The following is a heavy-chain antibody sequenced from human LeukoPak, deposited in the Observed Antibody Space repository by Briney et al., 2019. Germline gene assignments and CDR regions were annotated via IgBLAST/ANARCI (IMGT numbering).Heavy chain of an antibody. J-gene: IGHJ4*02. Sequence: ASVKVSCKASGSTFTGQFIHWLRQAPGQALEWMGGIDPPSGVPHFAQKFQDTVTMTRDTSIATAYLEVHRLKPDDTAVYYFVRSGFSTGFYLVFWGEGALSSVSS. D-gene: IGHD2-8*02. V-gene: IGHV1-2*02. CDR1: GSTFTGQF. CDR2: IDPPSGVP. CDR3: VRSGFSTGFYLVF.